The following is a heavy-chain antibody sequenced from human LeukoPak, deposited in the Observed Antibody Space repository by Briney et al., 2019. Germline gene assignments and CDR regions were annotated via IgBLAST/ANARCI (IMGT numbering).Heavy chain of an antibody. Sequence: NPSETLSLTCTVSGGSISSYYWSWIRQPAGKGLEWIGRIYTSGSTNYNPSLKSRVTISVDTSKNQFSLKLSSVTAADTAVYYCARVSGYSSSWYHYYYYMDVWGKGTTVTVSS. V-gene: IGHV4-4*07. CDR1: GGSISSYY. CDR2: IYTSGST. D-gene: IGHD6-13*01. CDR3: ARVSGYSSSWYHYYYYMDV. J-gene: IGHJ6*03.